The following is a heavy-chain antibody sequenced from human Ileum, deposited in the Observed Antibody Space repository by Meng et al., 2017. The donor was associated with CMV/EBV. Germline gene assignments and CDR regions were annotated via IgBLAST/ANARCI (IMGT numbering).Heavy chain of an antibody. CDR3: AKAGYYYGSGVTDWFDP. Sequence: GGSLRLSCAASGFTFNSYAMTWVRQAPGKGLEWVSSISASGGNTYYADSVKGRFTISRDNSKSTLYRQMNTLRADDTAIYYCAKAGYYYGSGVTDWFDPWGQGTLVTVSS. CDR2: ISASGGNT. CDR1: GFTFNSYA. J-gene: IGHJ5*02. D-gene: IGHD3-10*01. V-gene: IGHV3-23*01.